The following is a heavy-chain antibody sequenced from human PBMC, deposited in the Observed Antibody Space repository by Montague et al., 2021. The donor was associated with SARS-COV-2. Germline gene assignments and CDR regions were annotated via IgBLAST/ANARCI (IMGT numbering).Heavy chain of an antibody. CDR1: GDSVSSNIAA. V-gene: IGHV6-1*01. CDR2: TYYRSKWYN. CDR3: TQERGPGRTTWHYFYY. D-gene: IGHD1-14*01. Sequence: CAISGDSVSSNIAAWNWIRQSPSRGLEWLGRTYYRSKWYNDYAVSVRSRITISPDTSKNQFSLQLNSVTPEDTAVYYCTQERGPGRTTWHYFYYWGQGTLVTVSS. J-gene: IGHJ4*02.